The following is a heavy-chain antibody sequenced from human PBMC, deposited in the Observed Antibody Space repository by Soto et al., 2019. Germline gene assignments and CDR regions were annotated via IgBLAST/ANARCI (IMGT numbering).Heavy chain of an antibody. CDR2: INAGNGNT. CDR1: GYTFTSYA. D-gene: IGHD3-10*01. V-gene: IGHV1-3*01. J-gene: IGHJ6*03. CDR3: ARDLFGELFYYMDV. Sequence: ASVKVSCKASGYTFTSYAMHWVRQAPGQRLEWMGWINAGNGNTKYSQKFQGRVTITRDTSASTAYMELSSLRSEDTAVYYCARDLFGELFYYMDVWGKGTTVTVSS.